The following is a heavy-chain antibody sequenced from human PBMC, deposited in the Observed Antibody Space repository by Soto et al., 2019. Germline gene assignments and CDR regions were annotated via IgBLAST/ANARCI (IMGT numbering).Heavy chain of an antibody. J-gene: IGHJ6*02. V-gene: IGHV1-69*02. CDR2: IIPILGIA. CDR1: GGTFSSYT. D-gene: IGHD3-10*01. Sequence: QVQLVQSGAEVKKPGSSVKVSCKASGGTFSSYTISWVRQAPGQGLEWMGRIIPILGIANYAQKFQGRVTITADKSTSTAYMELSSLRSEDTAVYYCVVLVRGVIMNYYYYGMDVWGQGTTVTVSS. CDR3: VVLVRGVIMNYYYYGMDV.